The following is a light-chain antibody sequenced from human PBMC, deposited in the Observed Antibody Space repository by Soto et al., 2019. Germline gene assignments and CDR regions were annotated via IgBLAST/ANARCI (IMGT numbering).Light chain of an antibody. Sequence: DIEMTQSPSTLSASVGDRVTITCRASQSINMWLAWYQQKPGKAPNLLIYKASSLQSGVPSRFSGSGSGTQFTLTISSLQPDDFATYYCQQYNSYSRYSFGQGTKLEIK. CDR2: KAS. CDR3: QQYNSYSRYS. V-gene: IGKV1-5*03. CDR1: QSINMW. J-gene: IGKJ2*03.